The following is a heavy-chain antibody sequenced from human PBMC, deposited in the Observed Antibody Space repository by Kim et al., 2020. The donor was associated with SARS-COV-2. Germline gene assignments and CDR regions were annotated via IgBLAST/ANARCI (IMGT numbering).Heavy chain of an antibody. CDR2: INTGNGNT. J-gene: IGHJ4*02. Sequence: ASVKVSCKASGYTLTNLAIHWVRQAPGQRLEWMGWINTGNGNTRYSQKFQDRVTITRDTSASTAYMELSSLRSEDTTIYYCARSGGFDYWGQGTLVTVSS. CDR1: GYTLTNLA. V-gene: IGHV1-3*04. CDR3: ARSGGFDY. D-gene: IGHD3-16*01.